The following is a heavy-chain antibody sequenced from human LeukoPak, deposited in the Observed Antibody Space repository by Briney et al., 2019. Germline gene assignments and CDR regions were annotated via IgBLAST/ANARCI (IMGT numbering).Heavy chain of an antibody. Sequence: SETLSLTCTVSGGSISSYYWSWIRQPPGKGLEWIGYIYYSGSTNYNPSLKSRVTISVDTSKNQFSLHLKSVIAADTAVYYCARAGYIYGADAFDVWGQGTVVTVSS. CDR1: GGSISSYY. V-gene: IGHV4-59*01. CDR3: ARAGYIYGADAFDV. CDR2: IYYSGST. D-gene: IGHD5-18*01. J-gene: IGHJ3*01.